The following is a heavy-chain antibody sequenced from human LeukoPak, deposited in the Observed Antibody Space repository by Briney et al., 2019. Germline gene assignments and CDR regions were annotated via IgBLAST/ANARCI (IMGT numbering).Heavy chain of an antibody. Sequence: PGGSLRLSCASSGFTFISCGMHRVRQAPGKGLEWVAVISYDGSNKYYAGSVKGRFTISRDNSKSTLYLQMNSLRAEDTAVYYCARVRPGSNYVDFDYWGQGTLVTVSS. J-gene: IGHJ4*02. CDR3: ARVRPGSNYVDFDY. CDR2: ISYDGSNK. V-gene: IGHV3-33*05. D-gene: IGHD4-11*01. CDR1: GFTFISCG.